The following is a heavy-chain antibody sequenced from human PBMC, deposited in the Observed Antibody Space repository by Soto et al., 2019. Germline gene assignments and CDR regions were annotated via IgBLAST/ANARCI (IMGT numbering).Heavy chain of an antibody. D-gene: IGHD3-3*01. CDR2: ISYDGSNK. Sequence: QVQLVESGGGVVQPGRSLRLSCAASGFTFSSYAMHWVRQAPGKGLEWVAVISYDGSNKYYADSVKGRFTISRDNSKNPLYLQMNSLRAEDTAVYYCARGRGRFKARVYYYYGMDVWGQGTTVTVSS. CDR3: ARGRGRFKARVYYYYGMDV. CDR1: GFTFSSYA. V-gene: IGHV3-30-3*01. J-gene: IGHJ6*02.